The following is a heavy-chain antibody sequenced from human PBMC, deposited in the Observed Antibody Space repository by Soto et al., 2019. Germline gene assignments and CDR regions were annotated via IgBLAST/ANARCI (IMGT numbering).Heavy chain of an antibody. D-gene: IGHD3-10*01. V-gene: IGHV4-59*01. CDR2: IYYSGST. CDR1: GGSISSYY. Sequence: SETLSLTCTVSGGSISSYYWSWIRQPPGKGLEWIGYIYYSGSTNYNPSLKSRVTISVDTSKNQFPLKLSSVTAADTAVYYCARLNSGSYPREPYYFDYWGQGTLVTVSS. CDR3: ARLNSGSYPREPYYFDY. J-gene: IGHJ4*02.